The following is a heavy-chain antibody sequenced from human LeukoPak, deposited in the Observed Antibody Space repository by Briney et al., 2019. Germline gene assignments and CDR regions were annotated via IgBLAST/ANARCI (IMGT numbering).Heavy chain of an antibody. D-gene: IGHD3-10*01. Sequence: PSETLSLTCTVSGGSISGHYWGWIRQPPGKGLEWIRYIYYTGDTNYIPSLESRVTISVDTSKNQFSLKLGSVTAADTAIYYCVRVVTGSVDYWGQGALVTVSS. J-gene: IGHJ4*02. CDR1: GGSISGHY. V-gene: IGHV4-59*11. CDR2: IYYTGDT. CDR3: VRVVTGSVDY.